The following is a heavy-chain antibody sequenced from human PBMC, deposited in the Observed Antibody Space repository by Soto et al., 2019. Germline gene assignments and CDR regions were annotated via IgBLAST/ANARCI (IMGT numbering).Heavy chain of an antibody. CDR3: ARASCYDSSGYSAYYYYYGMDV. Sequence: SVKVSCKASGGTNSSYAISWVRQAPGQGLEWMGGIIPIFGTANYAQKFQGRVTITADESTSTAYMELSSLRSEDTAVYYCARASCYDSSGYSAYYYYYGMDVWGQGTTVTVSS. CDR1: GGTNSSYA. V-gene: IGHV1-69*13. D-gene: IGHD3-22*01. CDR2: IIPIFGTA. J-gene: IGHJ6*02.